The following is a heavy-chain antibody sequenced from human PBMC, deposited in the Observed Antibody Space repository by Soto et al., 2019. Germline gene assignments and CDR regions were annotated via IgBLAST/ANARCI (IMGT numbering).Heavy chain of an antibody. D-gene: IGHD6-13*01. Sequence: QVQLQESGPGLVKPSQTLSLTCTVSGGSISRGDYFCSWIRQPPGKGREWIGYIYYSGSTYYNPSLKSLATISVDTSKNKVSLKLSSGTAADTAVYYCAGVKAGVVYWGQGTLVTVFS. CDR3: AGVKAGVVY. V-gene: IGHV4-30-4*01. J-gene: IGHJ4*02. CDR1: GGSISRGDYF. CDR2: IYYSGST.